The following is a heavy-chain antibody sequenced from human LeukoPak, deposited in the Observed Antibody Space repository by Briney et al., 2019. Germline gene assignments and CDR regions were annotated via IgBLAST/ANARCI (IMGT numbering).Heavy chain of an antibody. V-gene: IGHV4-4*07. J-gene: IGHJ4*01. CDR2: IYGSGGT. CDR3: TSGGMVSGDY. CDR1: RGSISSYY. Sequence: PSETLSLTCSVSRGSISSYYWSWVRQPAGKGLEWIGHIYGSGGTNYNPSLKSRVTISRDTSKNQFSLKLRSVTAADTAVYYCTSGGMVSGDYWGHGTLVTVSS. D-gene: IGHD2-8*01.